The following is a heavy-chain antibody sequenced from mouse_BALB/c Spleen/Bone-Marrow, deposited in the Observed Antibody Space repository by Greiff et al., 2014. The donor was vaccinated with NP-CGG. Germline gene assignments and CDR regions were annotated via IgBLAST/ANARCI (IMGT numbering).Heavy chain of an antibody. CDR3: ARRDYGIRENYYAMDY. J-gene: IGHJ4*01. CDR2: IYPGDGDT. CDR1: GYTFTSYW. V-gene: IGHV1-87*01. Sequence: QVQLKQSGAELARPGASVKLSCKASGYTFTSYWMQWVKQRPGQGLEWIGAIYPGDGDTRYTQKSKGKATLTADKSSSTAYMQLSSLASEDSAVYYCARRDYGIRENYYAMDYWGQGTSVTVSS. D-gene: IGHD1-2*01.